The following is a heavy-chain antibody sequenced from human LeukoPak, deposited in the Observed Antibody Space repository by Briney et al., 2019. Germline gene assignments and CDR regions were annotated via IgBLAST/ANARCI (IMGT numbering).Heavy chain of an antibody. Sequence: SSETLSLTCAVYGGSFSGYYWSWIRQPPGKGLEWIGEINHSGSTNYNPSLKSRVTISVDTSKNQFSLKLSSVTATDPAVYYCARGGRGYSYGFLDYWGQGTLVTVS. CDR2: INHSGST. V-gene: IGHV4-34*01. J-gene: IGHJ4*02. D-gene: IGHD5-18*01. CDR1: GGSFSGYY. CDR3: ARGGRGYSYGFLDY.